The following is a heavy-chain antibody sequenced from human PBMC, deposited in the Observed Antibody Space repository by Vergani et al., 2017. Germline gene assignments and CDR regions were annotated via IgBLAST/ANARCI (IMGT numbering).Heavy chain of an antibody. V-gene: IGHV1-46*01. Sequence: QVQLVQSGAEVKKPGASVKVSCKASGYTFTSYYMHWVRQAPGQGLEWMGIINPSGGSTSYAQKFQGRVTMTRDTSTSTVYMELSSLRSEDTAVYYCARDLPIAAAGTWKNTGSYYYYYYGMDVWGQGTTVTVSS. CDR3: ARDLPIAAAGTWKNTGSYYYYYYGMDV. CDR2: INPSGGST. CDR1: GYTFTSYY. D-gene: IGHD6-13*01. J-gene: IGHJ6*02.